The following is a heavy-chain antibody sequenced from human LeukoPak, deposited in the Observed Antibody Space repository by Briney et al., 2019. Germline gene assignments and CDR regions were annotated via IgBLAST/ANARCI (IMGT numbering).Heavy chain of an antibody. Sequence: PGGSLRLSCAASGFTFSDYYMSWIRQAPGKGLEWVSYISSSGSTIYYADSVKGRFTISTDNAKNSLYLQMNSLRDEDTAVCFCARDSGSYYKFCNYGGQGTLVTVSS. CDR1: GFTFSDYY. D-gene: IGHD1-26*01. J-gene: IGHJ4*01. CDR3: ARDSGSYYKFCNY. V-gene: IGHV3-11*04. CDR2: ISSSGSTI.